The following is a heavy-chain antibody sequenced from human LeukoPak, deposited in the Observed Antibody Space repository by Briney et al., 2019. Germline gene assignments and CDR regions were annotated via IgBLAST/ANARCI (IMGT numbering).Heavy chain of an antibody. V-gene: IGHV1-24*01. CDR2: FDPEDGET. Sequence: GASVKVSCKASGYTFTSYYMHWVRQAPGKGLEWMGGFDPEDGETIYAQKFQGRVTMIEDTSTDTAYMELSSLRSEDTAVYYCACSSWYPNNWFDPWGQGTLVTVSS. D-gene: IGHD6-13*01. CDR3: ACSSWYPNNWFDP. CDR1: GYTFTSYY. J-gene: IGHJ5*02.